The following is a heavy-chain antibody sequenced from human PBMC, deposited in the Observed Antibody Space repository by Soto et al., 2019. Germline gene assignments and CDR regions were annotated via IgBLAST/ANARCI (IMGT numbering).Heavy chain of an antibody. CDR1: GGSFSGYY. J-gene: IGHJ6*03. Sequence: SETMCLTYAVYGGSFSGYYWSCIRQTPGKGLEWIGEINHSGSTNYNPSLKSRVTISVDTSKNQFSLKLSPVTAADTAVYYCARESRSKNYYYHYMDVWGKGTTVTVSS. CDR3: ARESRSKNYYYHYMDV. V-gene: IGHV4-34*01. CDR2: INHSGST.